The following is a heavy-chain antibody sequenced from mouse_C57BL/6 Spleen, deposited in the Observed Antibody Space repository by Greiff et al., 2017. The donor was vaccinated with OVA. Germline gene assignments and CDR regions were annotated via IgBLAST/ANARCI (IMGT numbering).Heavy chain of an antibody. CDR1: GYTFTDYY. V-gene: IGHV1-26*01. CDR2: INPNNGGT. CDR3: ASPYYGSPAWFAY. Sequence: VQLQQSGPELVKPGASVKISCKASGYTFTDYYMNWVKQSHGKSLEWIGDINPNNGGTSYNQKFKGKATLTVDKSSSTAYMELRSPTSEDSAVYYCASPYYGSPAWFAYWGQGTLVTVSA. J-gene: IGHJ3*01. D-gene: IGHD1-1*01.